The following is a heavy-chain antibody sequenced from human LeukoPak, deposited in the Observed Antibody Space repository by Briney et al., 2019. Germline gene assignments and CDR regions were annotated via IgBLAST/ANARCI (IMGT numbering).Heavy chain of an antibody. CDR3: ALNLYYYDSSGFAFDI. CDR1: GGTFSSYA. V-gene: IGHV1-69*01. CDR2: IIPIFGTA. J-gene: IGHJ3*02. D-gene: IGHD3-22*01. Sequence: SVKVSCKASGGTFSSYAISWVRQAPGQGLEWMGGIIPIFGTANYAQKFQGRVTITADESASTAYMELSSLRSEDTAVYYCALNLYYYDSSGFAFDIWGQGTMVTVSS.